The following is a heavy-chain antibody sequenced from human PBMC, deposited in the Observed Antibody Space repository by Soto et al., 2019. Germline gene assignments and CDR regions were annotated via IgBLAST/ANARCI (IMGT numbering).Heavy chain of an antibody. V-gene: IGHV1-24*01. CDR1: GYTLTELS. J-gene: IGHJ4*02. CDR2: FDPEDGET. D-gene: IGHD4-17*01. CDR3: ATTPSATVTTKGTFDY. Sequence: ASVKVSRKVSGYTLTELSMHWVRQAPGKGLEWMGGFDPEDGETIYAQKFQGRVTMTEDTSTDTAYMELSSLRSEDTAVYYCATTPSATVTTKGTFDYWGQGTLVTVSS.